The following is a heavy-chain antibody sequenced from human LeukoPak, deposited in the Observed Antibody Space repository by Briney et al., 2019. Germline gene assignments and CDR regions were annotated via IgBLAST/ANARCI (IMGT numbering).Heavy chain of an antibody. CDR3: ARDPGGLDY. CDR1: GFTFSSYA. D-gene: IGHD1-14*01. CDR2: ISYDGSNK. V-gene: IGHV3-30-3*01. J-gene: IGHJ4*02. Sequence: GRSLRLSCAASGFTFSSYAMHWVRQAPGKGLEWVAVISYDGSNKYYADSVKGRFTISRDNSKNTLYLQMNSLRAEDTAVYYCARDPGGLDYWGQGTLVTVSS.